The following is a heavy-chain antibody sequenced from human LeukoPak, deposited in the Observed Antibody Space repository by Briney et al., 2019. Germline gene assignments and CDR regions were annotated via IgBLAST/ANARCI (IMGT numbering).Heavy chain of an antibody. J-gene: IGHJ4*02. V-gene: IGHV3-30*04. Sequence: GGSLRLSCAASGFTFSSYAMHWVRQAPGKGLEWVAVISYDGSNKYYADSVKGRFTISRDNSKNTLYLQMNSLRAEDTAVYYCARDPDPYDSSGYYRYWGQGTLVTVSS. CDR2: ISYDGSNK. CDR1: GFTFSSYA. CDR3: ARDPDPYDSSGYYRY. D-gene: IGHD3-22*01.